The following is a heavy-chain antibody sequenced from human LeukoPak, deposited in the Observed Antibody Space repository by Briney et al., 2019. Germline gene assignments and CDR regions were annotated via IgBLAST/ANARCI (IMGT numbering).Heavy chain of an antibody. CDR3: ARVSGQLGVDY. CDR1: GLTFSSYS. Sequence: GGSLRLSCAASGLTFSSYSMNWVRQAPGKGLEWVSSISSSSSYIYYADSVKGRFTISRDNAKNSLYLQMNSLRAEDTAVYYCARVSGQLGVDYWGQGTLVTVSS. J-gene: IGHJ4*02. CDR2: ISSSSSYI. V-gene: IGHV3-21*01. D-gene: IGHD1-26*01.